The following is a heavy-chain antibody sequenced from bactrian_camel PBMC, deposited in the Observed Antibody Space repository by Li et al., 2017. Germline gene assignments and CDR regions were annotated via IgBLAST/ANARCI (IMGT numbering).Heavy chain of an antibody. CDR1: GLTFDIYD. CDR3: AADRLCVEGLRSNPTY. CDR2: IAPSGTST. D-gene: IGHD6*01. V-gene: IGHV3S40*01. Sequence: QLVESGGGMMQPGGSLRLSCAASGLTFDIYDMTWVRQAPGKGLEWVSTIAPSGTSTFYVPSVKGRFTISRDNAKNTLYLEMKGLKPEDTGMYYCAADRLCVEGLRSNPTYWGQGTQVTVS. J-gene: IGHJ4*01.